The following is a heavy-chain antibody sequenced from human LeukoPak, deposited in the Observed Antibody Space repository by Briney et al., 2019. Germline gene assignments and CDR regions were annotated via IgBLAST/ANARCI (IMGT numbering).Heavy chain of an antibody. J-gene: IGHJ4*02. CDR1: GFTFSSYT. D-gene: IGHD7-27*01. CDR3: AKDGGLWVSAHWGDS. V-gene: IGHV3-23*01. Sequence: GGSLRLSCAASGFTFSSYTMSWVRQAPGKGLEWVSTITTSDGNTYYADSVKGRFTVSGDNSKNTLFLQMNSLRAGDTAVYYCAKDGGLWVSAHWGDSWGRGTLVTVSS. CDR2: ITTSDGNT.